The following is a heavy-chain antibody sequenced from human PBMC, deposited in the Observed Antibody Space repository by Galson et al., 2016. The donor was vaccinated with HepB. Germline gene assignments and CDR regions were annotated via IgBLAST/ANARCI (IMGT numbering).Heavy chain of an antibody. CDR3: VGFVKDDFVSGTYDYFDS. D-gene: IGHD3-3*01. CDR1: RYSLSDIG. V-gene: IGHV1-24*01. Sequence: SVKVSCKVARYSLSDIGMHWVRQPPGKGLEWIGGFDPLDGGTLYEQNFQGRVTMTEDTSTNTGYMEMSSLRFDDTAVYFCVGFVKDDFVSGTYDYFDSWGQGAQVTVSS. J-gene: IGHJ4*02. CDR2: FDPLDGGT.